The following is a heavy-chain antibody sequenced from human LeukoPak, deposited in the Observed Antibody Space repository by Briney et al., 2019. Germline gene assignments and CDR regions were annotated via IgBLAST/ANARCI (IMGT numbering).Heavy chain of an antibody. CDR2: INSDGSST. J-gene: IGHJ4*02. CDR3: ATTVNSRPND. D-gene: IGHD1-1*01. CDR1: VFPLRLLR. V-gene: IGHV3-74*01. Sequence: GGSLRLSRAARVFPLRLLRMHWVRQAPGKGLEWVSLINSDGSSTSYADSVKGRFTISRDNAKNTMYLQMNSLRVDDTTLYYCATTVNSRPNDGGQGTLVIVSS.